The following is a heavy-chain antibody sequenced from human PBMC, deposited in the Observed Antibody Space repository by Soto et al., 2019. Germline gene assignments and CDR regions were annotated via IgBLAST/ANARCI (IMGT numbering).Heavy chain of an antibody. CDR3: ARGASISTVWYIWFAT. CDR1: GGTFSTYP. J-gene: IGHJ5*02. D-gene: IGHD6-19*01. V-gene: IGHV1-69*01. Sequence: QVQLVQSGAEVKKPGSSVKVSCKASGGTFSTYPINWVRQAPGQGLEYMGGVIPKFGTTNYAQKFRGTVTIPADESTGTAQMEMNKVRSEDTAVYYCARGASISTVWYIWFATGGQGTRVTVS. CDR2: VIPKFGTT.